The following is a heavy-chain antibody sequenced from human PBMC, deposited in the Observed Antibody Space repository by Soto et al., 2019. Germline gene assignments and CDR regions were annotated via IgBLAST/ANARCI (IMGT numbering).Heavy chain of an antibody. J-gene: IGHJ5*02. V-gene: IGHV1-46*01. CDR2: INVGDGST. Sequence: ASVKVSCKASGYPFTSYYLHWVRQAPGQGPEWMGRINVGDGSTIYAQNFQGRVTITRDTSTTTVYMELSPLRSEDTAVYYCAREEALPGTAFDQWGQGTLVTVSS. CDR1: GYPFTSYY. CDR3: AREEALPGTAFDQ.